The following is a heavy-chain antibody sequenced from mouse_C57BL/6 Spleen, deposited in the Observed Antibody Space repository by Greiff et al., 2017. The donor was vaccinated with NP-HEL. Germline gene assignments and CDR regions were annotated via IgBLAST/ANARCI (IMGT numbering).Heavy chain of an antibody. D-gene: IGHD2-4*01. Sequence: QVQLQQPGAELVMPGASVKLSCKASGYTFTSYWMHWVKQRPGQGLEWIGEIDPSDSYTNYNQKFKGKSTLTVDKSSSTAYMQLSSLTSEDSAVYYCARSGYDYVGGYAMDYWGQGTSVTVSS. V-gene: IGHV1-69*01. CDR3: ARSGYDYVGGYAMDY. CDR2: IDPSDSYT. J-gene: IGHJ4*01. CDR1: GYTFTSYW.